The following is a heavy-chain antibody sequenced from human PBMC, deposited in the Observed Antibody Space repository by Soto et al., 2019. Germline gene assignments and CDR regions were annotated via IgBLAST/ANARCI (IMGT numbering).Heavy chain of an antibody. J-gene: IGHJ4*02. V-gene: IGHV3-15*01. CDR3: TTGRRDIVVV. D-gene: IGHD2-15*01. CDR2: IKSKTDGGTT. CDR1: GFTFSNAW. Sequence: XVSLRLSCAASGFTFSNAWMSWVRQAPGKGLEWVGRIKSKTDGGTTDYAAPVKGRFTISRDDSKNTLYLQMNSLKTEDTAVYYCTTGRRDIVVVWAQRTLVTVSS.